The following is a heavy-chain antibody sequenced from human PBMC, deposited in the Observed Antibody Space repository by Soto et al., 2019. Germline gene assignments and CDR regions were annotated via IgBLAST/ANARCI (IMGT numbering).Heavy chain of an antibody. D-gene: IGHD2-2*01. V-gene: IGHV3-33*01. J-gene: IGHJ4*02. Sequence: GSLRLSCTASVVTWSNFGMHWVRQAPGKGLEWVAAIWYDGIKKYYADSVKGRFSISRDTSKKTVDLQMNSLRAEDTALYYCARDYCSTSSCYDYWGQGPLVTVSS. CDR1: VVTWSNFG. CDR3: ARDYCSTSSCYDY. CDR2: IWYDGIKK.